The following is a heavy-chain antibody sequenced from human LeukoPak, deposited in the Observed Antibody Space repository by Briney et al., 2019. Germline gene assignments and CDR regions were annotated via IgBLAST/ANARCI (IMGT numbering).Heavy chain of an antibody. J-gene: IGHJ4*02. CDR2: IYYSGST. V-gene: IGHV4-39*01. D-gene: IGHD6-13*01. CDR3: ARRGSSWYLVCFDY. CDR1: GDSISSSSYY. Sequence: SETLSLTCTVSGDSISSSSYYWGWIRQPPGKGLEWIGNIYYSGSTFYNPSLKSRVTISVDTSKNQFSLKLSSVTAADTAVYYCARRGSSWYLVCFDYWGQGTLVTVSS.